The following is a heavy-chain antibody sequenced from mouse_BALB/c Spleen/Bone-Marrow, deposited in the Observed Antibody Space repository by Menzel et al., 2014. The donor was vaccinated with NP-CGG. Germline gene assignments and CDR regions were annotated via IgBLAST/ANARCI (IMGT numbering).Heavy chain of an antibody. CDR2: ISSGSSTI. CDR3: ARGGICAWFAY. V-gene: IGHV5-17*02. CDR1: GLTFSSFG. D-gene: IGHD1-3*01. J-gene: IGHJ3*01. Sequence: EVNVVESGGGLVQPGGSRKLSCAASGLTFSSFGMHWVRQAPEKGLEWVAYISSGSSTISYADTLKGRFTISADTPRNTPVLQMPSRRSEDAAVVYCARGGICAWFAYWVVGTLVTSSS.